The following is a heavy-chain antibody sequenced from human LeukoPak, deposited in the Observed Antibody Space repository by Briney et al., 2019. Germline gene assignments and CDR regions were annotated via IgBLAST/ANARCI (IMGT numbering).Heavy chain of an antibody. J-gene: IGHJ4*02. D-gene: IGHD1-26*01. CDR2: ISYDGSNK. V-gene: IGHV3-30*04. CDR3: ARVDSGSYGGLDY. CDR1: GFTFSSYA. Sequence: GGSLRLSCAASGFTFSSYAMHWVRQAPGKGLEWVAVISYDGSNKYYADSVKGRFTISRDNSKSTLYLQMNSLRAEDTAVYYCARVDSGSYGGLDYWGQGTLVTVSS.